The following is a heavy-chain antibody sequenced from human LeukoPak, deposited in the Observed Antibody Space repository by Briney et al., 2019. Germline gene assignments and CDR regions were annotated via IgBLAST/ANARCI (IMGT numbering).Heavy chain of an antibody. D-gene: IGHD4-17*01. V-gene: IGHV5-51*01. Sequence: GESLKISCKGSGYSFTSYWIGWVRQMPGKGLEWMGIIYPGDSDTRYSPSFQGQVTISADKSISTAYLQWSSLKASDTAMYYCATAPGGGDYGDYFDYWGQGTLVTVSS. J-gene: IGHJ4*02. CDR3: ATAPGGGDYGDYFDY. CDR1: GYSFTSYW. CDR2: IYPGDSDT.